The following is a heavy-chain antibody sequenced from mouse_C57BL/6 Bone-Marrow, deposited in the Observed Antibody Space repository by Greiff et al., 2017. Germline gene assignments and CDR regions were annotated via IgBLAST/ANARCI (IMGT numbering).Heavy chain of an antibody. D-gene: IGHD2-4*01. CDR2: ISNLAYSI. V-gene: IGHV5-15*01. Sequence: EVQVVESGGVLVQPGGSLKLSCAASGFTFSDYGMAWVRQAPRKGPEWVAFISNLAYSIYYADTVTGRFTISRENAKNTLYLEMSSLRSEDTAMYYCARQRVYDYEGYFDVWGTGTTVTVSS. CDR3: ARQRVYDYEGYFDV. J-gene: IGHJ1*03. CDR1: GFTFSDYG.